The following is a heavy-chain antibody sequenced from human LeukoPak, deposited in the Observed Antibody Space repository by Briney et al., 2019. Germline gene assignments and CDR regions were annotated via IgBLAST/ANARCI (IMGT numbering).Heavy chain of an antibody. V-gene: IGHV3-23*01. J-gene: IGHJ3*02. CDR1: GFTFSSYA. CDR3: ATTTLSSGYDDAFDI. D-gene: IGHD5-12*01. Sequence: GGSLRLSCAASGFTFSSYAMHWVRQAPGKGLEWVSAISGSGGSTYYADSVKGRFTTSRDNSKNTLYLQMNSLRAEDTAVYYCATTTLSSGYDDAFDIWGQGTMVTVSS. CDR2: ISGSGGST.